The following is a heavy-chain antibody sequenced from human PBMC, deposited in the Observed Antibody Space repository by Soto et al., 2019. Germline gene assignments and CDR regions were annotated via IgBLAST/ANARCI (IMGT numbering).Heavy chain of an antibody. CDR1: GFTLSSYW. V-gene: IGHV3-7*01. CDR3: MTSVTTHDY. J-gene: IGHJ4*02. Sequence: EVQLVGSGGGLVQPGGSLRLSCAASGFTLSSYWMNWVRLAPGKGLEWVANIKQDGSQKNYVDSVKGRFTISRDNAKNSLYLQMSSLRAEDTALYYCMTSVTTHDYWGQGTLVTVSS. CDR2: IKQDGSQK. D-gene: IGHD4-17*01.